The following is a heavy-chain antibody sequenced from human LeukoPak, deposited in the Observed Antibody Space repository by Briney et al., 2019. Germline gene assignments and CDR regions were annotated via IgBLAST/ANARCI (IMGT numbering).Heavy chain of an antibody. CDR1: GFTFSSYA. Sequence: PGGSLSLSRAASGFTFSSYAMSWVRQAPGKGLEWVSAISGSGGSTYYADSVKGRFTISRDNSKNTLYLQMNSLRAEDTAVYYCAKNIVVVPGRGFDYWGQGILVTVSS. J-gene: IGHJ4*02. CDR2: ISGSGGST. D-gene: IGHD2-2*01. CDR3: AKNIVVVPGRGFDY. V-gene: IGHV3-23*01.